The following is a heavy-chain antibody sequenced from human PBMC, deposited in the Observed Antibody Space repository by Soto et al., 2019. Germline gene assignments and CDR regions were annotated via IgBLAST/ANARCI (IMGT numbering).Heavy chain of an antibody. D-gene: IGHD1-26*01. CDR1: GGSISSGSYH. V-gene: IGHV4-31*03. Sequence: SETLSLTCTVSGGSISSGSYHWSWIRQHPGKGLEWIGNIYYSGSSYYNPSLKGRATISIDTSKDQFSLRLGSVTAADTAVYYCARVEGSSYYFRHDCWGRGTLVTVSS. CDR2: IYYSGSS. CDR3: ARVEGSSYYFRHDC. J-gene: IGHJ4*02.